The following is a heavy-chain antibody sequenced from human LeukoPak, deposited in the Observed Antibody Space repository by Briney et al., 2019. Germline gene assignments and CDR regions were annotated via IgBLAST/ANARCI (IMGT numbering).Heavy chain of an antibody. J-gene: IGHJ3*02. Sequence: GESLKISCKISGYKLTNNWIGWVRQVPGKGLEWMGLIYPGYSDAKYSPSFQGQVTLSVDASISTAYLQWSSLKASDTAMYYCASLQMATIDDAFDIWGKGTTVTISS. V-gene: IGHV5-51*01. D-gene: IGHD5-24*01. CDR1: GYKLTNNW. CDR3: ASLQMATIDDAFDI. CDR2: IYPGYSDA.